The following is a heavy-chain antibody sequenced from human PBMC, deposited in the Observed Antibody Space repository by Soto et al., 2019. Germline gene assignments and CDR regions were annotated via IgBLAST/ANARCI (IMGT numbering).Heavy chain of an antibody. CDR1: GGTFSSYT. V-gene: IGHV1-69*02. J-gene: IGHJ4*02. CDR2: IIPILGIA. D-gene: IGHD3-22*01. CDR3: ARSDSSGSSDY. Sequence: QVQLVQSGAEVKKPGSSVKVSCKASGGTFSSYTISWVRQAPGQGLEWMGRIIPILGIANYAQKFQGRVTITADKSTSTAYMELSSLRSEDTAVYYCARSDSSGSSDYWGQGTLVTVSS.